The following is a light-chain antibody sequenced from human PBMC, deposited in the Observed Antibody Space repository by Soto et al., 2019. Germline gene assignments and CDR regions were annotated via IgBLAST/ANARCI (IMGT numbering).Light chain of an antibody. CDR1: QSVSSY. V-gene: IGKV3-11*01. CDR2: DAS. J-gene: IGKJ5*01. Sequence: EIMLTQSLATLALSPGERATLSCRASQSVSSYLAWYQQKPGQAPRLLIYDASNRATGIPARFSGSGSGTDFTLTISSLEPEDFAVYYCQQRSNWLLTFGQGTRLEIK. CDR3: QQRSNWLLT.